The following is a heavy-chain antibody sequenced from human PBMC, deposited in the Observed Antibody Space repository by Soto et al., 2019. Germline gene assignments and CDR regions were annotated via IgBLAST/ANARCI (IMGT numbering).Heavy chain of an antibody. CDR1: GFTFSNFA. D-gene: IGHD6-25*01. CDR3: AHNRGRSGGSRYFDL. Sequence: GSLRLSCAASGFTFSNFAMSWVRQAPGKGLEWVSTLSGSGGSTYYGDSVKGRFTISRDNSNNMVYLQMNSLRAEDTALYYCAHNRGRSGGSRYFDLWGKGTLVTVSS. V-gene: IGHV3-23*01. J-gene: IGHJ4*02. CDR2: LSGSGGST.